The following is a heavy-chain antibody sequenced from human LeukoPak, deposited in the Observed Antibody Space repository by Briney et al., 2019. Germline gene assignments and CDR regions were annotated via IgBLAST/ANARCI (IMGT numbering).Heavy chain of an antibody. CDR3: ARAPYSSSWYYFDY. CDR1: GGSISNYY. CDR2: IHYSGST. Sequence: SETLSLTCTVSGGSISNYYWSWIRQPPGKGLEWIGYIHYSGSTNYNPSLKSRVTISVDTSKNQFSLKLSSVTAADTAVYYCARAPYSSSWYYFDYWGQGTLVTVSS. V-gene: IGHV4-59*01. D-gene: IGHD6-13*01. J-gene: IGHJ4*02.